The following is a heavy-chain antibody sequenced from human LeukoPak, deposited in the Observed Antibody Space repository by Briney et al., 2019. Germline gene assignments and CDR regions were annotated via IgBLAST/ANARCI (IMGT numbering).Heavy chain of an antibody. D-gene: IGHD3-10*01. CDR1: GFTFSSYW. Sequence: SGGSLRLSCAASGFTFSSYWMHWVRQAPGKGLVWVSCINSDGSSTSYADSVKGRFTISRDNAKNTLYPQMNSLRVEDTAVYYCARALGSGWVYFLGGQGTLVTVSS. CDR3: ARALGSGWVYFL. CDR2: INSDGSST. V-gene: IGHV3-74*01. J-gene: IGHJ4*02.